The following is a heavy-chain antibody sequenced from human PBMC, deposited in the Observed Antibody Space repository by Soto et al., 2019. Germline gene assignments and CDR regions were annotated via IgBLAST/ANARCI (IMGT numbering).Heavy chain of an antibody. CDR2: KYDTGST. J-gene: IGHJ4*02. CDR1: SDSVSHYF. D-gene: IGHD6-13*01. Sequence: SETLSLTCTVSSDSVSHYFWSWIRQAPGKGLEWIAFKYDTGSTNYNPSLKGRVSISVDASTNQISLTVNSVTAADTAVYYCARGWSSSWPYWGQGILVTVS. V-gene: IGHV4-59*02. CDR3: ARGWSSSWPY.